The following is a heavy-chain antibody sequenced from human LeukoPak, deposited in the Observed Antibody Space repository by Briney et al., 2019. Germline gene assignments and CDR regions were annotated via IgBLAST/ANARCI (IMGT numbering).Heavy chain of an antibody. CDR2: ISSSGSTI. D-gene: IGHD1-26*01. V-gene: IGHV3-11*01. CDR3: AREVKYSGSYYDYYYYYGMDV. CDR1: GFTFSDYY. J-gene: IGHJ6*02. Sequence: GGSLRLSCAASGFTFSDYYMSWIRQAPGKGLEWVSYISSSGSTIYYADSVKGRFTISRDNAKNSLYLQMNSLRAEDTAVYYCAREVKYSGSYYDYYYYYGMDVWGQGTMVTVSS.